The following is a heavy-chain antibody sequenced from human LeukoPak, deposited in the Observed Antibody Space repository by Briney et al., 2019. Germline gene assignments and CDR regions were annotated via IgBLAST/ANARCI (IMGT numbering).Heavy chain of an antibody. CDR1: GFTFSNYA. J-gene: IGHJ4*02. CDR3: AKDKRYSGYDPFDY. CDR2: ISGDGGST. Sequence: GGSLRLSCAASGFTFSNYAMHWVRQAPGQGLEWVSLISGDGGSTYYADSVKGRFTISRDNSKNSLYLQMNSLRTEDTALYYCAKDKRYSGYDPFDYWGQGTLVTVSS. D-gene: IGHD5-12*01. V-gene: IGHV3-43*02.